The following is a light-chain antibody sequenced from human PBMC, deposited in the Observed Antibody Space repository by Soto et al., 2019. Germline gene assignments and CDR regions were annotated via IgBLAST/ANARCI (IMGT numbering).Light chain of an antibody. V-gene: IGKV1-5*01. CDR1: QSISSW. Sequence: DIQMTQSPSTLSASVGDRVTITCRASQSISSWLAWYQQKPGKAPKLLIYDASSLESGVPSGFSGSGSGTEFTLTISSLQPDDFATYYCQQYNSYWTFGRGTKVDIK. CDR2: DAS. J-gene: IGKJ1*01. CDR3: QQYNSYWT.